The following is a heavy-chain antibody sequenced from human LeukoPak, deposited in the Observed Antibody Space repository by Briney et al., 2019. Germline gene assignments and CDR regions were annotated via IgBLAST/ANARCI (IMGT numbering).Heavy chain of an antibody. J-gene: IGHJ6*02. CDR1: GFTFSSYT. Sequence: GRSLRLSCEVSGFTFSSYTFYWIRQAPGKGLEWLAVISYDGSHKYYADSVKGRFTISRDNSKNTLYLQMNSLRVDDTAVCHCARRQYSSSSEVDGMDVWGQGTTVIVSS. V-gene: IGHV3-30-3*01. CDR2: ISYDGSHK. D-gene: IGHD6-6*01. CDR3: ARRQYSSSSEVDGMDV.